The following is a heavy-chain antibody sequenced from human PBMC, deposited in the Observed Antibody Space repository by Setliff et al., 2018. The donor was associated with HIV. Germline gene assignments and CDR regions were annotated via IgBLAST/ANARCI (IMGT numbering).Heavy chain of an antibody. CDR2: IYYSGST. CDR1: GGSISSSSYY. D-gene: IGHD3-22*01. Sequence: SSETLSLTCTVSGGSISSSSYYWGWIRQPPGKGLEWIGSIYYSGSTYYNPSLKSRVTISVDTSKNQFSLKLSSVTAADTAVNYCARHVDYFDSSGNDAFDIWGQGTMVTVSS. J-gene: IGHJ3*02. V-gene: IGHV4-39*01. CDR3: ARHVDYFDSSGNDAFDI.